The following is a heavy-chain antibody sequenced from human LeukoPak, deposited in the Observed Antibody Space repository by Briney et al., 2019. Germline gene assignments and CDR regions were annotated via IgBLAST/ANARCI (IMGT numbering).Heavy chain of an antibody. J-gene: IGHJ4*02. CDR2: INPNSGGT. Sequence: ASVKVSCKPSGYTFSDYYIHWVRQAPGQGLEWMGWINPNSGGTNYAQKFQGRVTMTRDTSISTAYMDLSRLRSDDTAVYYCARAGGGLDYWGQGTLVTVSS. V-gene: IGHV1-2*02. CDR1: GYTFSDYY. D-gene: IGHD3-16*01. CDR3: ARAGGGLDY.